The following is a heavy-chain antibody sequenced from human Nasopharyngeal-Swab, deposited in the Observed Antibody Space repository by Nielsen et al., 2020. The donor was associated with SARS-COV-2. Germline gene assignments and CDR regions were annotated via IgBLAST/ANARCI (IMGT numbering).Heavy chain of an antibody. CDR2: IKEDGSEK. J-gene: IGHJ4*02. V-gene: IGHV3-7*01. CDR1: GFTFSRYW. D-gene: IGHD4-23*01. Sequence: GESLKISCAASGFTFSRYWMSWVRQAPGKGLEWVANIKEDGSEKYYMDSVKGRFTISRDNAKNSLDLQMNSLRDEDTAIYYCATCGGNSGGGYWGQGTLVTVSS. CDR3: ATCGGNSGGGY.